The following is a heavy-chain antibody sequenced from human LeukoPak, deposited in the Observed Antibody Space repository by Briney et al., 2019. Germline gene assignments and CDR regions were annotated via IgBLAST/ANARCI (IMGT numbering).Heavy chain of an antibody. CDR1: GFTFSSYW. CDR2: ISSDGSST. Sequence: PGGSLRLSCAASGFTFSSYWMHWVRQAPGKGLVWVSRISSDGSSTNYADSVKGRFTISRGNAKNTLYLQMNSLRAEDTAMYYCAWALRDWGQGTLVTVSS. CDR3: AWALRD. J-gene: IGHJ4*02. D-gene: IGHD4-17*01. V-gene: IGHV3-74*01.